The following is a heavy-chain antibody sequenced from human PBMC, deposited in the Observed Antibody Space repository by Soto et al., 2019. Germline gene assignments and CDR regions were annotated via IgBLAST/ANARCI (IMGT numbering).Heavy chain of an antibody. J-gene: IGHJ5*02. CDR2: IIPIFGTA. Sequence: QVQLVQSGAEVKKPGSSVKVSCKASGGTFSSYAISWVRQAPGQGLEWMGGIIPIFGTANYAQKFQGRVTITADESTSTGYMELGSLRSEDTAGYYCASSPADSSGYFPWFDPWGQGTLVTASS. CDR1: GGTFSSYA. CDR3: ASSPADSSGYFPWFDP. D-gene: IGHD3-22*01. V-gene: IGHV1-69*12.